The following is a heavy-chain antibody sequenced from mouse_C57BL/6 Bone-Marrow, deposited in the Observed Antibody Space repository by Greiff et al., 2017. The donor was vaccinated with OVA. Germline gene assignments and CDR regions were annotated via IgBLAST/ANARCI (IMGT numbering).Heavy chain of an antibody. V-gene: IGHV1-5*01. Sequence: EVQLQQSGTVLARPGASVKMSCKTSGYTFTSYWMHWVKQRPGQGLEWIGAIYPGNSDTSYNQKFKGKAKLTAVTSASTAYMELSSLTNEDSAVYYCTRRAYYYGSRYYFDYWGQGTTLTVSS. CDR2: IYPGNSDT. J-gene: IGHJ2*01. CDR1: GYTFTSYW. D-gene: IGHD1-1*01. CDR3: TRRAYYYGSRYYFDY.